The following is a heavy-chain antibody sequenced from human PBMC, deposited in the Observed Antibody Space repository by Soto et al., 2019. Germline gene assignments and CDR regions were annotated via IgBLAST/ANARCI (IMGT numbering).Heavy chain of an antibody. J-gene: IGHJ4*02. CDR3: AHRIWFGELSYFDY. CDR1: GFSLSTSGVG. D-gene: IGHD3-10*01. V-gene: IGHV2-5*01. Sequence: SGPTLVNPTRTLTLTCTFSGFSLSTSGVGVGWIRQPPGKALEWLALIYWNDDKRYSPSLKSRLTITKDTSKNQVVLTMTNMDPVDTATYYCAHRIWFGELSYFDYWGQGTLVTVSS. CDR2: IYWNDDK.